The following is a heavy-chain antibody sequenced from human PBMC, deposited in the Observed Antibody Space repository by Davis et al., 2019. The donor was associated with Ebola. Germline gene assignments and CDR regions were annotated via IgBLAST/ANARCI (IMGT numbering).Heavy chain of an antibody. V-gene: IGHV4-34*01. D-gene: IGHD3-10*01. Sequence: PSETLSLTCAVYGGSFSGYYWSWIRQPPGKGLEWIGEINHSGSTNYNPSLKSRVTISVDTSKNQFSLKLSSVTAADTAVYYCARLGITMVQGRWGNYYYGMDVWGQGTTVTVSS. J-gene: IGHJ6*02. CDR3: ARLGITMVQGRWGNYYYGMDV. CDR1: GGSFSGYY. CDR2: INHSGST.